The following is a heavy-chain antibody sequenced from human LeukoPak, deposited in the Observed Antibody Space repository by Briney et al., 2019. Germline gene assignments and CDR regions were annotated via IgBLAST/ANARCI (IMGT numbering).Heavy chain of an antibody. CDR3: TRGYGDWFDP. CDR1: GFTFSYYT. D-gene: IGHD4-17*01. J-gene: IGHJ5*02. Sequence: GGSLRLSCAASGFTFSYYTMHWVRQAPGKGLEWVAVISYDGSNKYYADSVKGRFTISRDNSKNTLYLQMNSLRAEDTAVYYCTRGYGDWFDPWGQGTLVTVSS. V-gene: IGHV3-30-3*01. CDR2: ISYDGSNK.